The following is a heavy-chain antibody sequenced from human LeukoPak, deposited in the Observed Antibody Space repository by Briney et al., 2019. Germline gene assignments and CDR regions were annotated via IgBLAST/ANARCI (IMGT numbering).Heavy chain of an antibody. CDR3: AKDQQVLRYFDWSMGDYFDY. V-gene: IGHV3-23*01. CDR1: GFTFSSYA. CDR2: ISGSGGST. D-gene: IGHD3-9*01. J-gene: IGHJ4*02. Sequence: GGSLRLSCAASGFTFSSYAMSWVRQAPGMGLEWVSAISGSGGSTYYADSVKGRFTISRDNSKNTLYLQMNSLRAEDTAVYYCAKDQQVLRYFDWSMGDYFDYWGQGTLVTVSS.